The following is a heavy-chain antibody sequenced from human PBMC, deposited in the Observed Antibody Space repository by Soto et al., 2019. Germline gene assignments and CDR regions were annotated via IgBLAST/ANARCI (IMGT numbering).Heavy chain of an antibody. Sequence: GGSLRLSCAASGFTFSSYCMNWVRQAPGKGLEWVSSINNNGKWTTYADAVRGRFTISRDNAKNTIYLQMNSLRAEDTAIYYCVRDEFGLGIDYWGLGTLVTVSS. CDR3: VRDEFGLGIDY. CDR2: INNNGKWT. V-gene: IGHV3-74*03. D-gene: IGHD3-16*01. J-gene: IGHJ4*02. CDR1: GFTFSSYC.